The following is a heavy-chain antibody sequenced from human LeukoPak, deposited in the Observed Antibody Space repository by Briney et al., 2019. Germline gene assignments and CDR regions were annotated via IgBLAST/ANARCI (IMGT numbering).Heavy chain of an antibody. V-gene: IGHV1-69*04. Sequence: SVKVSCKASGGTFSSYAISWVRQAPGQRLEWMGRIIPILGIANYAQKFQGRVTITADKSTSTAYMELSSLRSEDTAVYYCAREIAAAGLNYWGQGTLVTVSS. CDR2: IIPILGIA. D-gene: IGHD6-13*01. CDR1: GGTFSSYA. J-gene: IGHJ4*02. CDR3: AREIAAAGLNY.